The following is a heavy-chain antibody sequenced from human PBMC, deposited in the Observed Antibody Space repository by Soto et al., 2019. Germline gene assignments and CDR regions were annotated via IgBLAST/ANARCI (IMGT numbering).Heavy chain of an antibody. CDR2: IIPNNGKT. CDR1: GGTFSSYT. V-gene: IGHV1-18*01. D-gene: IGHD2-15*01. Sequence: ASVKVSCKASGGTFSSYTISWVRQAPGQGLEWMGRIIPNNGKTNYAQKLQGRVTMTTDTSTSTAYMELRSLRSDDTAVYYFARDPSHMGYCSGGSCSPGFDYWGQGTLVTVSS. CDR3: ARDPSHMGYCSGGSCSPGFDY. J-gene: IGHJ4*02.